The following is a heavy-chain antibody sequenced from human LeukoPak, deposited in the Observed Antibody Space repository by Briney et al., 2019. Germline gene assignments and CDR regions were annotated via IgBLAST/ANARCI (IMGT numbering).Heavy chain of an antibody. CDR2: IIPIFGTA. CDR1: GGTFSSYA. D-gene: IGHD3-22*01. J-gene: IGHJ1*01. V-gene: IGHV1-69*13. Sequence: PVASVKVSCKASGGTFSSYAISWVRQAPGQGLEWMGGIIPIFGTANYAQKFQGRVTITADESTSTAYMELSSLRSEDTAVYYCAYYYDSSGYYQPPHFQHWGQGTLVTVSS. CDR3: AYYYDSSGYYQPPHFQH.